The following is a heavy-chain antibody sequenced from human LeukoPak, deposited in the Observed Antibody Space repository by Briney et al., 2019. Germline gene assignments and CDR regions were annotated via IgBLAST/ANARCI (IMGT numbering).Heavy chain of an antibody. J-gene: IGHJ4*02. D-gene: IGHD6-6*01. CDR2: ISPTGSTT. CDR1: GFSFSGHW. Sequence: GGSLRLSCTASGFSFSGHWMHWARQLPGKGLVWVSRISPTGSTTSYADSVKGRFTVSRDDAKNTLYLQVNNLRAEDTAVYYCARGPNSNWSGLDFWGQGTLLTVSS. V-gene: IGHV3-74*01. CDR3: ARGPNSNWSGLDF.